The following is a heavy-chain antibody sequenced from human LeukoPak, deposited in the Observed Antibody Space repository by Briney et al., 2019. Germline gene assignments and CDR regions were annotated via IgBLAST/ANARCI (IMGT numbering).Heavy chain of an antibody. J-gene: IGHJ4*02. D-gene: IGHD6-6*01. CDR2: ISPTGSTT. CDR1: GFSFSGHW. Sequence: GGSLRLSCTASGFSFSGHWMHWARQLPGKGLVWVSRISPTGSTTSYADSVKGRFTVSRDDAKNTLYLQVNNLRAEDTAVYYCARGPNSNWSGLDFWGQGTLLTVSS. V-gene: IGHV3-74*01. CDR3: ARGPNSNWSGLDF.